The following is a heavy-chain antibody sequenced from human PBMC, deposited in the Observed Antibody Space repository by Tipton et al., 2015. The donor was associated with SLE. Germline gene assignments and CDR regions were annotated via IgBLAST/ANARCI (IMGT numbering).Heavy chain of an antibody. Sequence: TLSLTCTFSGGSISSGSYYWNWIRQPAGKGLEWIGYIYTSGSTNYNPSLKSRVTISVDTSKNQFSLNLTSVTAADTAVYYCASTNYGFHYWGQGTLVTVSS. CDR1: GGSISSGSYY. D-gene: IGHD4-17*01. CDR3: ASTNYGFHY. V-gene: IGHV4-61*09. J-gene: IGHJ4*02. CDR2: IYTSGST.